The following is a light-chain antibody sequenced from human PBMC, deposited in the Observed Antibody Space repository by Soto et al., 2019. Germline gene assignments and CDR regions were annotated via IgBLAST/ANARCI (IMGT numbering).Light chain of an antibody. CDR2: YDD. Sequence: QSVLTQPPSVSEAPRQRVTISCSGSSSNIGNNAVNWYQQLPGKAPKLLIYYDDLLPSGVSDRFSGSKSGTSASLAISGLQSEDEADYYCQAYDYSLTASVFGGGTKLTVL. CDR1: SSNIGNNA. V-gene: IGLV1-36*01. J-gene: IGLJ3*02. CDR3: QAYDYSLTASV.